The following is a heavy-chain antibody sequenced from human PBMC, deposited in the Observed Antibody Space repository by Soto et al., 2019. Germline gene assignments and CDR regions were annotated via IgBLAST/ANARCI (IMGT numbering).Heavy chain of an antibody. D-gene: IGHD2-15*01. V-gene: IGHV1-2*04. CDR2: INPNSGGT. CDR1: GYTFTGYY. J-gene: IGHJ3*02. Sequence: QVQLVQSGAEVKKPGASVKVSCKASGYTFTGYYMHWVRQAPGQGLEWMGWINPNSGGTNYAQKFQGWVTMTRDTSISTAYMELSRLRSDDRAVYYCARVFGYCSGGSCYSRLGAFDIWGQGTMVTVSS. CDR3: ARVFGYCSGGSCYSRLGAFDI.